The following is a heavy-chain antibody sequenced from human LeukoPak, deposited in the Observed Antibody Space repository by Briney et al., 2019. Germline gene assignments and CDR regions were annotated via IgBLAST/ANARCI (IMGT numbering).Heavy chain of an antibody. CDR1: GFSFSVYW. D-gene: IGHD3-16*02. J-gene: IGHJ3*02. CDR3: AKLSSHALDI. CDR2: IGGSGGST. V-gene: IGHV3-23*01. Sequence: GGSLRLSCAASGFSFSVYWMHWVRQAPGKGLEWVSSIGGSGGSTYYADSVKGRFTISRDNSKNTLYLQMNSLRAEDTAVYYCAKLSSHALDIWGQGTMVTVSS.